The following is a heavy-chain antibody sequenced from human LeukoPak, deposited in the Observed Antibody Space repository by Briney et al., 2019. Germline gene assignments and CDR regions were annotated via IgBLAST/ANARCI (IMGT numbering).Heavy chain of an antibody. D-gene: IGHD3-10*01. Sequence: SETLSLTCDVSGGSTSRHYWSWIRLPAGKGLEWIGRVHTSGSPDYSPSLKSRVTMSVDTSKNQVSLRLSSMTAAGTAVYFCARVSYNAGSFISGGWFDPWGQGIRVTVSS. CDR1: GGSTSRHY. V-gene: IGHV4-4*07. J-gene: IGHJ5*02. CDR2: VHTSGSP. CDR3: ARVSYNAGSFISGGWFDP.